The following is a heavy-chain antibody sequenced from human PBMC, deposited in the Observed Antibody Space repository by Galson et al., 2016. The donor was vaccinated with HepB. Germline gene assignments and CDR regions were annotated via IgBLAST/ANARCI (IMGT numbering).Heavy chain of an antibody. D-gene: IGHD2-15*01. CDR3: AKERGDCSGGTCRYHDAFDI. CDR2: ISFDGSNA. CDR1: GFSFSSYV. J-gene: IGHJ3*02. Sequence: SLRLSCAASGFSFSSYVMFWVRQAPGKGLEWVAVISFDGSNAYYGDSVKGRFTISRDNSKNTLSLQMNSLRAEDTAVYYCAKERGDCSGGTCRYHDAFDIWGQGTMVTVSS. V-gene: IGHV3-30*18.